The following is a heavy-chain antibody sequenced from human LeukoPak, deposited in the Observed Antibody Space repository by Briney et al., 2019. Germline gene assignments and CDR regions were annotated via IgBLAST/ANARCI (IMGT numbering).Heavy chain of an antibody. CDR3: ARASLTRRNPKGDAFDI. J-gene: IGHJ3*02. CDR1: GGSISGYY. D-gene: IGHD3-9*01. Sequence: SETLSLTCTVSGGSISGYYWNWIRQPPGKGLEWIGYIYYNGSTNYNPSLKSRVTISVDTSKNQFSLKLSSVTAADTAVYYCARASLTRRNPKGDAFDIWGQGTMVTVSS. V-gene: IGHV4-59*12. CDR2: IYYNGST.